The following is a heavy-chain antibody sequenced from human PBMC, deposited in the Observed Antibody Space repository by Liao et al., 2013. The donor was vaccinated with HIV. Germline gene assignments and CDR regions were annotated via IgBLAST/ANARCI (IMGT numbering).Heavy chain of an antibody. V-gene: IGHV4-61*02. CDR3: ARTDQYYDFWNGYENWFDP. Sequence: QVQLQESGPGLVKPSETLSLTCTVSGGSISSGNYYWSWIRQTAGKGLEWIGRVHTSGSANYNPSLKSRVTMSVDTSKNQFSLKLSSVTAADTAVYYCARTDQYYDFWNGYENWFDPWGQGTLVTVSS. D-gene: IGHD3-3*01. J-gene: IGHJ5*02. CDR1: GGSISSGNYY. CDR2: VHTSGSA.